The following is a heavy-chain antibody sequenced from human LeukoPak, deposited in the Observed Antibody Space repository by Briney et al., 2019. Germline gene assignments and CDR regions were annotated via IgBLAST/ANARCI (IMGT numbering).Heavy chain of an antibody. Sequence: ASVKVSCKASGYTFTGYYMHWVRQAPGQGLEWMGWINPNSGGTNYAQKFQGGVTMTRDTSISTAYMELSRLRSDDTAVYYCARRQTAARVGSLDYWGQGTLVTVSS. CDR3: ARRQTAARVGSLDY. D-gene: IGHD6-6*01. CDR1: GYTFTGYY. V-gene: IGHV1-2*02. J-gene: IGHJ4*02. CDR2: INPNSGGT.